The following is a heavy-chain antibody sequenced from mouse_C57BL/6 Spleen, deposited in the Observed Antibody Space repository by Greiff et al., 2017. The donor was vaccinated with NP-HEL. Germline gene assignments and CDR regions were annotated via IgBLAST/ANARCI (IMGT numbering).Heavy chain of an antibody. Sequence: QVQLQQPGAELVKPGASVKMSCKASGYTFTSYWITWVKQRPGQGLEWIGDIYPGSGSTNYNEKFKGKATLTVDTSSSTAYMQLSSLTSEYSAVYYCARTDYGSSYGYWGQGTTLTVSS. V-gene: IGHV1-55*01. CDR3: ARTDYGSSYGY. CDR1: GYTFTSYW. CDR2: IYPGSGST. D-gene: IGHD1-1*01. J-gene: IGHJ2*01.